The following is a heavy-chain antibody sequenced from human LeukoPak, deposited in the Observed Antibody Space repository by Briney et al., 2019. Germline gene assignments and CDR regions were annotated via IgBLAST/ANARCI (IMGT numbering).Heavy chain of an antibody. Sequence: ASVKVSCTASGYTFTIYYMHWVRQAPGQGLEWMGIINPSGGSTSYAQKFQGRVTMTRDTSTSTVYMGLSSLRSEDTAVYYCASGRLFPVYYGMDVWGQGTTVTVSS. V-gene: IGHV1-46*01. CDR1: GYTFTIYY. J-gene: IGHJ6*02. CDR3: ASGRLFPVYYGMDV. CDR2: INPSGGST. D-gene: IGHD4/OR15-4a*01.